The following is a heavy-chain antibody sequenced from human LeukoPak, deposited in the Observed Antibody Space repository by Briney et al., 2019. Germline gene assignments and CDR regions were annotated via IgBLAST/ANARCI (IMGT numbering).Heavy chain of an antibody. CDR1: GYTFTSYG. CDR2: ISGYNGNT. D-gene: IGHD6-6*01. J-gene: IGHJ4*02. Sequence: GASVTVSCKASGYTFTSYGISWVRQAPGQGLEWMGWISGYNGNTNYAQKFQGRVTMTRDTSISTAYMELSRLRSDDTAVYYCASGSIAARTFDYWGQGTLVTVSS. V-gene: IGHV1-18*01. CDR3: ASGSIAARTFDY.